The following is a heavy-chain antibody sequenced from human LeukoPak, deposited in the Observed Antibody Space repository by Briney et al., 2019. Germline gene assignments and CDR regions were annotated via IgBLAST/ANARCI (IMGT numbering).Heavy chain of an antibody. CDR3: ARGGVITLDY. D-gene: IGHD3-10*01. V-gene: IGHV1-2*02. J-gene: IGHJ4*02. Sequence: EASVKVSCKASEYTFTGYYMHWVRQAPGQGLEWMAWINPNSGDTHYAQTFQGRVTMTRDTSISTAYMELSSLRSDDTAVYYCARGGVITLDYWGQGTLVTVSS. CDR1: EYTFTGYY. CDR2: INPNSGDT.